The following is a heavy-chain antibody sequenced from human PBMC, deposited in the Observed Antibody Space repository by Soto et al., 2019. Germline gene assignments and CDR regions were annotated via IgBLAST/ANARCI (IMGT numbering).Heavy chain of an antibody. D-gene: IGHD2-2*02. J-gene: IGHJ6*02. V-gene: IGHV1-69*06. CDR2: IIPIFGTA. CDR1: GGTFSSYA. CDR3: AGRFVCSSTSCYIYYYGMDV. Sequence: ASVKVSCKASGGTFSSYAISWVRQAPGQGLEWMGGIIPIFGTANYAQTFQGRVTITADKSTSTAYMELRSLRSQDTAAYYCAGRFVCSSTSCYIYYYGMDVWGQGTTVTVSS.